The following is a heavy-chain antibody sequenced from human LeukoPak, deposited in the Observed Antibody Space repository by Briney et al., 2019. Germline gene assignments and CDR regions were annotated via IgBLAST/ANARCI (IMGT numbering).Heavy chain of an antibody. CDR1: GFTVSSNY. J-gene: IGHJ4*02. Sequence: GSLRLSCAASGFTVSSNYMSWIRQPPGKGLEWIGYIYYSGSTNYNPSLKSRLTMSVDMSKNQFSLRLSSVTEADTAVYYCGRGRDYTPNWGQGTLVSVSS. CDR3: GRGRDYTPN. CDR2: IYYSGST. D-gene: IGHD4-11*01. V-gene: IGHV4-59*02.